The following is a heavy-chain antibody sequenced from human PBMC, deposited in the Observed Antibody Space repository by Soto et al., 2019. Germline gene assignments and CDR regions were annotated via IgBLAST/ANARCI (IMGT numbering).Heavy chain of an antibody. CDR2: ISWDDNY. D-gene: IGHD3-10*01. V-gene: IGHV2-5*02. CDR1: GFSLSTNKVG. CDR3: VHRKGFGELLFDS. J-gene: IGHJ4*02. Sequence: QITLKETGPPLVKPTQTLTLTCFFSGFSLSTNKVGVGWIRQPPGKALEWLALISWDDNYRYSPALNSRLTVTTYASKGRVVLTTSNMDPVDTATYYCVHRKGFGELLFDSRGQGILVTVSS.